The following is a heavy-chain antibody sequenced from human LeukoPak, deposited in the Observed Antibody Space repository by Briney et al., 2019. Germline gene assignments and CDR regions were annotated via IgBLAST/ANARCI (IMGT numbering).Heavy chain of an antibody. V-gene: IGHV3-7*01. J-gene: IGHJ4*02. CDR2: IKQDGSEK. CDR1: GFTFSSYW. D-gene: IGHD3-22*01. CDR3: ARWAGNYYGSSGYPRPFEY. Sequence: GGSLRLSCAASGFTFSSYWMSWVRQAPGKGLEWVANIKQDGSEKYYVDSVKGRFTISRDNAKNSLCLQMNSLRAEDTAVYYCARWAGNYYGSSGYPRPFEYWGQGTLVTVSS.